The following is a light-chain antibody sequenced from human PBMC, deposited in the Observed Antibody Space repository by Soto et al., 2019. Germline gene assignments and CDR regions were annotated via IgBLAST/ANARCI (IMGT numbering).Light chain of an antibody. CDR1: QSISSW. Sequence: DIQMTQSPSTLSASVGDRVTIPCRASQSISSWLAWYQQKPGKAPKLLIYAASSLQSGVPSRFSGSGSGTDFTLTISSLQPEDFATYYCQQSYIPLTFGGGTKVDIK. J-gene: IGKJ4*01. CDR2: AAS. CDR3: QQSYIPLT. V-gene: IGKV1-39*01.